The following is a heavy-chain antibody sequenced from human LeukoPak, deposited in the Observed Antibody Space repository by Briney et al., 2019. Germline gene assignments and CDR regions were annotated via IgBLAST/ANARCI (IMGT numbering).Heavy chain of an antibody. CDR2: IYYSGST. V-gene: IGHV4-59*01. Sequence: SETLSLTCTVSGGSISSYYWSWIRQPPGQGLEWIGYIYYSGSTNYNPSLKRRVTISVATSKNQFSLKLSSVTAAATAVYFCARGGGEYYDILTGYHIPAIIDYWGQGTLVTVSS. J-gene: IGHJ4*02. CDR3: ARGGGEYYDILTGYHIPAIIDY. CDR1: GGSISSYY. D-gene: IGHD3-9*01.